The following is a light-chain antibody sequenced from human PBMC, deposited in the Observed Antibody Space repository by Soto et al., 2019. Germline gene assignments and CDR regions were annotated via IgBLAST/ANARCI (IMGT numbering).Light chain of an antibody. CDR3: QQTYNTPHT. Sequence: DIQMTQSPSSLSASVRDRVTITCRASQSISSYLNWYQQKPGKAPKLLIYAASTLQSGVPARFSGRGSGTDFTLTISSLQPEDFATYYCQQTYNTPHTFGQGTKVDIK. CDR1: QSISSY. CDR2: AAS. V-gene: IGKV1-39*01. J-gene: IGKJ2*01.